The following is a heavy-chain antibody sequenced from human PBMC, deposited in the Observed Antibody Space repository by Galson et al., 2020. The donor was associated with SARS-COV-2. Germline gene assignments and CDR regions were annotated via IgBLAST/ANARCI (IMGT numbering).Heavy chain of an antibody. CDR3: ARRGYYYDSSGPGRNDAFDI. J-gene: IGHJ3*02. V-gene: IGHV4-59*08. CDR2: IYYSGST. D-gene: IGHD3-22*01. Sequence: ETSETLSLTCTVSGGSISSYYWSWIRQPPGKGLEWIGYIYYSGSTNYNPSLTSRVTISVDTSKNQFSLKLSSVTAADTAVYYCARRGYYYDSSGPGRNDAFDIWGQGTMVTVSS. CDR1: GGSISSYY.